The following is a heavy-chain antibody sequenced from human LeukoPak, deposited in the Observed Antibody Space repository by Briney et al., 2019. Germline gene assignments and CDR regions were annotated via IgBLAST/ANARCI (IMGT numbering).Heavy chain of an antibody. V-gene: IGHV1-8*01. J-gene: IGHJ4*02. Sequence: ASVKVSCKASGHTFTSYDIHWVRQATGQGLEWMGWMNPKSGNTGYAQKFQGRVTMTRNTSISTAYMDLSSLRSEDTAVYYCASLTYSDILTGSGWYYFDYWGQGTLVTVSS. CDR2: MNPKSGNT. D-gene: IGHD3-9*01. CDR1: GHTFTSYD. CDR3: ASLTYSDILTGSGWYYFDY.